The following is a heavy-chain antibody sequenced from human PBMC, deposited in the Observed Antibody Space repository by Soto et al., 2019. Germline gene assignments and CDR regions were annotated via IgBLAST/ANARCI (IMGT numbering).Heavy chain of an antibody. CDR3: ARDLLLVASATGAFDV. Sequence: EVQLVESGGGLVQPGGSLRLSCAASGFTFNRHSMSWVRQAPGKGLEWVSYISASGTSTQYADFVRGRLTVSRDNAKNSLYLQINRLREDDTAVYYCARDLLLVASATGAFDVWGQGTTATVS. D-gene: IGHD5-12*01. CDR2: ISASGTST. V-gene: IGHV3-48*02. J-gene: IGHJ3*01. CDR1: GFTFNRHS.